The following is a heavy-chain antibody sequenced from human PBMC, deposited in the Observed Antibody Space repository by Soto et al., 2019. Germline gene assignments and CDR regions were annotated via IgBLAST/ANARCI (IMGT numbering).Heavy chain of an antibody. J-gene: IGHJ6*02. V-gene: IGHV4-59*01. D-gene: IGHD1-1*01. CDR3: ARAEAGTRLGYYYYGMDV. CDR1: GDSISSYY. Sequence: SETLSLTCTVSGDSISSYYWSWIRQPPGKGLEWIGYIYYSGSTNYNPSLKSRVTISVDTSKNQFSLKLSSVTAADTAVYYCARAEAGTRLGYYYYGMDVWGQGTTVTVSS. CDR2: IYYSGST.